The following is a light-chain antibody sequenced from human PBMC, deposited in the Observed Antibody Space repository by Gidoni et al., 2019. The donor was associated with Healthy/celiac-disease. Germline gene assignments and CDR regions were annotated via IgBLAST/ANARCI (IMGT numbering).Light chain of an antibody. CDR3: SSYTSSSTRV. CDR2: DVS. CDR1: SSDVGGYNS. J-gene: IGLJ1*01. V-gene: IGLV2-14*01. Sequence: QSALTQPASVSGSPDQSITISCTGTSSDVGGYNSVSWYQQHPGKAPKLMIYDVSNRPSGVSNRFSGSKSGNTASLTISGLQAEDEADYYCSSYTSSSTRVFGTGTKVTVL.